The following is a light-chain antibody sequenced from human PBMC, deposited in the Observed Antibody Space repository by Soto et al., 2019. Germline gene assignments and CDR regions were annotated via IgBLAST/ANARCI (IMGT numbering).Light chain of an antibody. V-gene: IGLV2-14*01. CDR3: SSYTSSNYV. CDR1: SSDVGGYNY. Sequence: QSALTQTAPRSGSPGQSITISSPGTSSDVGGYNYVSWYQQHPGKAPKLMIYDVSNRPSGVSNRFSGSKSGNTASLTISGLEAEDEADYYCSSYTSSNYVFGTGTKVTVL. J-gene: IGLJ1*01. CDR2: DVS.